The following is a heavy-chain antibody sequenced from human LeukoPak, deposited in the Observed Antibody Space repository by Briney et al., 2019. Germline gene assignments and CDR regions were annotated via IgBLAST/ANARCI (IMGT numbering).Heavy chain of an antibody. CDR1: RFTFSSYS. V-gene: IGHV3-21*01. CDR2: ISSSSSYI. Sequence: PGGSLRLSCAASRFTFSSYSMNWVRQAPGKGLEWVSSISSSSSYIYYADSVKGRFTISRDNAKNSLYLQMNSLRAEDTAVYYCTTEASYDSSGYYFWPTWGQGTLVTVSS. CDR3: TTEASYDSSGYYFWPT. J-gene: IGHJ4*02. D-gene: IGHD3-22*01.